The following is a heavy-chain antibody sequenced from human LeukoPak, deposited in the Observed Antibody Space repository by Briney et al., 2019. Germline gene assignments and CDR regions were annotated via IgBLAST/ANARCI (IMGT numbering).Heavy chain of an antibody. J-gene: IGHJ4*02. Sequence: SQTLSLTCAISGDSVSSKSVAWNWITQSPSRGLEWLGTTYYRSKWYNDYAVSVKSRITINPDTSKNQLSLQLNSVTPEDTAVYYCARGRNSAFDYWGQGTLGTVSS. D-gene: IGHD2-15*01. CDR2: TYYRSKWYN. V-gene: IGHV6-1*01. CDR3: ARGRNSAFDY. CDR1: GDSVSSKSVA.